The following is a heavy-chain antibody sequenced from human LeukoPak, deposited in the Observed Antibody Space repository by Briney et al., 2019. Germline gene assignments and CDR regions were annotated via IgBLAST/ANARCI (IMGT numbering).Heavy chain of an antibody. CDR3: ARAHGDIVVVPAATYMDV. D-gene: IGHD2-2*01. V-gene: IGHV5-51*01. CDR1: GYSFTSYW. J-gene: IGHJ6*03. Sequence: GESLKISCKGSGYSFTSYWIGWVRQMPGKGLEWMGIIYPGDSDTRYSPSFQGQVTISADKSISTAYLQWSSLKASDTAMYYGARAHGDIVVVPAATYMDVWGKGTTVTVSS. CDR2: IYPGDSDT.